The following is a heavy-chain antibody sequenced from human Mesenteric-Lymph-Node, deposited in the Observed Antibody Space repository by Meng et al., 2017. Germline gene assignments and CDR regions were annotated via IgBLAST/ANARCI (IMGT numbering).Heavy chain of an antibody. Sequence: GESLKISCAASGFTFSSYAVHWVRQSAGKGLEWVAVISKDGNKQYYADSVKGRFTFSRDNAKNTLYLQMNSLRVEDSALYYCAKDGDIGFTDFDYWGQGTLVTVSS. CDR3: AKDGDIGFTDFDY. D-gene: IGHD7-27*01. CDR1: GFTFSSYA. CDR2: ISKDGNKQ. J-gene: IGHJ4*02. V-gene: IGHV3-30*01.